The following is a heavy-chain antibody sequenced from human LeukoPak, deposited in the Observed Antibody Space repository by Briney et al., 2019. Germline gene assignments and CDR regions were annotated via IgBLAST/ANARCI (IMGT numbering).Heavy chain of an antibody. D-gene: IGHD1-26*01. J-gene: IGHJ4*02. Sequence: GGSLRLSCAASGFSFSSYSIHWVRQAPGKGLEWVAVISYDGNNKYYADSVKGRFTISRDNAKNSLYLQMNSLRAEDTAVYYCARDWGGSYYFDYWGQGTLVTVSS. V-gene: IGHV3-30*04. CDR1: GFSFSSYS. CDR3: ARDWGGSYYFDY. CDR2: ISYDGNNK.